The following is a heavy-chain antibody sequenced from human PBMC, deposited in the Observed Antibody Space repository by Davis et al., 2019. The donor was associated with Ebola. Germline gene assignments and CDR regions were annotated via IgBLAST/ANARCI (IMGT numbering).Heavy chain of an antibody. J-gene: IGHJ6*02. CDR1: GFTFSSYW. CDR3: ARDWDVGYYYYGMDV. D-gene: IGHD3-22*01. V-gene: IGHV3-74*01. CDR2: INTDGDGT. Sequence: GESLKISCAASGFTFSSYWMHWVRQVPGKGLVWVSQINTDGDGTSYADFVKGRFTISRDNAKNSLYLQMNSLRAEDTAVYYCARDWDVGYYYYGMDVWGQGTTVTVSS.